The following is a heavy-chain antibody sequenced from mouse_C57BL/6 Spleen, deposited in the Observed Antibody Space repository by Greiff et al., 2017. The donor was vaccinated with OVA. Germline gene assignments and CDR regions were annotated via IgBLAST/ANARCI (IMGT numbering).Heavy chain of an antibody. CDR2: IDPETGGT. CDR3: TRNYYGSNFFAMDY. CDR1: GYTFTDYE. Sequence: QVQLQQSGAELVRPGASVTLSCKASGYTFTDYEMHWVKQTPVHGLEWIGAIDPETGGTAYNQKFKGKAILTADKSSSTAYMELRSLTSEDSAVYYCTRNYYGSNFFAMDYWGQGTSVTVSS. D-gene: IGHD1-1*01. J-gene: IGHJ4*01. V-gene: IGHV1-15*01.